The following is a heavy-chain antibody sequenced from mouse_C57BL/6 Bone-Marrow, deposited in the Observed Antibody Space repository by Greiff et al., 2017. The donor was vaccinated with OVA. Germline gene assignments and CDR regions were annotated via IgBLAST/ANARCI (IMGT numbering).Heavy chain of an antibody. D-gene: IGHD4-1*01. CDR2: INPNNGGT. CDR3: ARGDWDRWYFDF. J-gene: IGHJ1*03. V-gene: IGHV1-26*01. Sequence: VQLQQSGPELVKPGASVKISCKASGYTFTDYYMNWVKQSHGKSLEWIGDINPNNGGTSYNQKFKGKATLTVDKSTSTAYMELRSLTPADSAVYYCARGDWDRWYFDFWGRGTTVTVS. CDR1: GYTFTDYY.